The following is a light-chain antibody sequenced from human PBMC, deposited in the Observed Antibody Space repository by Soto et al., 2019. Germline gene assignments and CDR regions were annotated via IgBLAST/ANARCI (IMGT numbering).Light chain of an antibody. V-gene: IGLV2-8*01. Sequence: QSALTQPPSASGSPGQSVTISCTGTSNDVGNYNYVSWYQQHPGKAPKVLISEVSKRPSGVPDRFSGAKSGNMASLTVSGLQAEDEADYYCCSYSGTNNLLIFGGGTKLTVL. CDR2: EVS. J-gene: IGLJ2*01. CDR1: SNDVGNYNY. CDR3: CSYSGTNNLLI.